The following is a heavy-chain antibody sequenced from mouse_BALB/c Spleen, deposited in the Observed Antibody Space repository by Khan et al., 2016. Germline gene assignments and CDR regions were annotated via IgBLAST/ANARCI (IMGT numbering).Heavy chain of an antibody. J-gene: IGHJ3*01. CDR1: GYSITSDYA. CDR3: ARSGALYGYFTY. V-gene: IGHV3-2*02. Sequence: EVQLQESGPGLVKPSQSLSLTCTVTGYSITSDYAWNWIRQFPGNKLECLGYISSSGTTIYNPSLKSRISITRDTSKNQFFLQLNSVTTEDTATYYCARSGALYGYFTYWGQGTLVTVSA. CDR2: ISSSGTT. D-gene: IGHD2-2*01.